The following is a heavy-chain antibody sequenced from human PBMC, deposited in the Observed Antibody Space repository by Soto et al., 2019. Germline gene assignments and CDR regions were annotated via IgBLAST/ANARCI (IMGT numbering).Heavy chain of an antibody. CDR2: IFHSGST. J-gene: IGHJ3*02. D-gene: IGHD1-7*01. V-gene: IGHV4-59*07. CDR3: ARGPGNYHDAFDI. Sequence: PDTLSHTCTVSGDSISSFPWSWIRQPPGKGLEWIGNIFHSGSTNYNPSLESRVTISVDTSKNQFSLKLSSVTPADTAVYYCARGPGNYHDAFDIWGQGTMVT. CDR1: GDSISSFP.